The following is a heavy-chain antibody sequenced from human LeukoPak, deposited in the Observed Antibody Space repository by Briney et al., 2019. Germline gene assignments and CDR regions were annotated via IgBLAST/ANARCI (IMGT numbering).Heavy chain of an antibody. D-gene: IGHD6-6*01. J-gene: IGHJ5*02. Sequence: GGSLRLSCAASGFSFSGSAMHWVRQASGKGLEWAGRMRSKANSYATAYAASVKGRFTISRDDSRNTAYLQMNSLTTEDTAVYYCTRRSGDSSSKWFDPWGQGTLVTVSS. CDR3: TRRSGDSSSKWFDP. CDR1: GFSFSGSA. V-gene: IGHV3-73*01. CDR2: MRSKANSYAT.